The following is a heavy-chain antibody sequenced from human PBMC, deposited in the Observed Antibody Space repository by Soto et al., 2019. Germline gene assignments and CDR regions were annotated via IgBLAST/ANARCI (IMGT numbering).Heavy chain of an antibody. V-gene: IGHV3-30*18. J-gene: IGHJ4*02. Sequence: QVQLVESGGGVVQPGRSLRLSCAASGFTFSSYGMHWVRQAPCKGLEWVAVISYDGSNKYYADSVKGRFTISRDNSKNTLYLQMNSLRAEDTAVYYCAKAKPIRLGFPYFDYWGQGTLVTVSS. D-gene: IGHD4-17*01. CDR3: AKAKPIRLGFPYFDY. CDR2: ISYDGSNK. CDR1: GFTFSSYG.